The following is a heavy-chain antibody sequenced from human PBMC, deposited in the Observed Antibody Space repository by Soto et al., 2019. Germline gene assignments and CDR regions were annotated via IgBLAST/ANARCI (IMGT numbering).Heavy chain of an antibody. Sequence: SETLSLTCTVSGGSISSYYWSWIRQPPGKGLEWIGYIYYSGSTNYNPSLKSRVTISVDTSKNQFSPKLSSVTAADTAVYYCARARKETTVRGIDYYYYYGMDVWGQGTTVTVSS. J-gene: IGHJ6*02. V-gene: IGHV4-59*01. CDR1: GGSISSYY. CDR2: IYYSGST. CDR3: ARARKETTVRGIDYYYYYGMDV. D-gene: IGHD4-4*01.